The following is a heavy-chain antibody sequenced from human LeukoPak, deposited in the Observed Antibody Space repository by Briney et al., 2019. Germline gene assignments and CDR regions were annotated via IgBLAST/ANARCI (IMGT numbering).Heavy chain of an antibody. CDR1: GFTFSNAW. V-gene: IGHV3-15*01. CDR2: IKSKTDGWTT. Sequence: GGSLRLSCAASGFTFSNAWMSWVRQAPGKGLEWVGRIKSKTDGWTTDYAAPVKGRFTISRDDSKITLYLQMNSLKTEDTAVYYCTTSVLRYFDRLHNWFDPWGQGTLVTVSS. D-gene: IGHD3-9*01. CDR3: TTSVLRYFDRLHNWFDP. J-gene: IGHJ5*02.